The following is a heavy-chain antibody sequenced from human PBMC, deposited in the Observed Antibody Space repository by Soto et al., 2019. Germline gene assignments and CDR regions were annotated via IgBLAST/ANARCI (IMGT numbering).Heavy chain of an antibody. Sequence: APVKVSCKASGYTFTGYGISWVRQAPGQGLEWMGWISAYNGNTNYAQKLQGRVTMTTDTSTSTAYMELRSLRSDDTAVYYCARYEIAAAGISPGFDYWGQGILVTVYS. CDR1: GYTFTGYG. D-gene: IGHD6-13*01. J-gene: IGHJ4*02. CDR3: ARYEIAAAGISPGFDY. CDR2: ISAYNGNT. V-gene: IGHV1-18*01.